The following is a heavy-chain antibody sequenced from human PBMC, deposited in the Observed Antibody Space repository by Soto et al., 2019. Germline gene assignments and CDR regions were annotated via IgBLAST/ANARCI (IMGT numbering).Heavy chain of an antibody. D-gene: IGHD6-6*01. Sequence: SVKVSCKASGGTFSSYAISWVRQAPGQGLEWMGGIIPIFGTANYAQKFQGRVTITADESTSTAYMELSSLRSGDTAVYYCARPDVFIAAREHSHYGMDVWGQGTTVTVSS. J-gene: IGHJ6*02. CDR1: GGTFSSYA. CDR2: IIPIFGTA. CDR3: ARPDVFIAAREHSHYGMDV. V-gene: IGHV1-69*13.